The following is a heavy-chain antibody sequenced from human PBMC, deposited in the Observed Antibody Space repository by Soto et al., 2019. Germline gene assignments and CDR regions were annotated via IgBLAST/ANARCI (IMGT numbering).Heavy chain of an antibody. CDR2: ISSGSAFI. CDR3: TRDQGGSYDSWFDP. Sequence: GGSLRLSCNFTFSMYSMNWVRQAPGKGLEWVASISSGSAFIKYADSVKGRFSISRDNAKNSVSLQMNSLRAEDTAMYYCTRDQGGSYDSWFDPWGRGTLVTVSS. J-gene: IGHJ5*02. CDR1: FTFSMYS. D-gene: IGHD1-26*01. V-gene: IGHV3-21*01.